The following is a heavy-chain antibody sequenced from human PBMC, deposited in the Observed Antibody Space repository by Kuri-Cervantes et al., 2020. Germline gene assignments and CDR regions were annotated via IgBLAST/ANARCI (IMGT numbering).Heavy chain of an antibody. CDR3: ASLPYYDAAQRQGDAFDI. J-gene: IGHJ3*02. CDR1: AASTSSRTYY. Sequence: SDTLSLPCNVSAASTSSRTYYWVWIRQPPGKGLEWIGEINHSGSTNYNPSLKSRFTISVYTSKNRFSLKLGSVTAADTAVYYCASLPYYDAAQRQGDAFDIWGQGTMVTVSS. CDR2: INHSGST. V-gene: IGHV4-39*01. D-gene: IGHD3-22*01.